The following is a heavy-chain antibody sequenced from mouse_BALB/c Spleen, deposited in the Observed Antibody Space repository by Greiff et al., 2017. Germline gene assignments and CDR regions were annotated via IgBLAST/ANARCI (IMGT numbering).Heavy chain of an antibody. CDR2: IRNKANGYTT. CDR3: ARDDGDY. V-gene: IGHV7-3*02. CDR1: GFTFTDYY. D-gene: IGHD2-3*01. J-gene: IGHJ2*01. Sequence: DVHLVESGGGLVQPGGSLRLSCATSGFTFTDYYMSWVRQPPGKALEWLGFIRNKANGYTTEYSASVKGRFTISRDNSQSILYLQMNTLRAEDSATYYCARDDGDYWGQGTTLTVSS.